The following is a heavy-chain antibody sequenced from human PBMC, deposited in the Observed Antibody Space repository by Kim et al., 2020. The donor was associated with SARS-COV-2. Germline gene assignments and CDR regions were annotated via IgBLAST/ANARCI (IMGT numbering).Heavy chain of an antibody. V-gene: IGHV1-18*01. Sequence: ASVKVSCKASGYTFTSYGISWVRQAPGQGLEWMGWISAYNGNTNYAQKLQGRVTMTTDTSTSTAYMELRSLRSDDTAVYYCARDIRDSSSSEWFDPWGQGTLVTVSS. CDR3: ARDIRDSSSSEWFDP. CDR1: GYTFTSYG. CDR2: ISAYNGNT. D-gene: IGHD6-6*01. J-gene: IGHJ5*02.